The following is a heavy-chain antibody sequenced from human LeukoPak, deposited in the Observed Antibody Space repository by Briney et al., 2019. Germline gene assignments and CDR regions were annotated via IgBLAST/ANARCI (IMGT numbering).Heavy chain of an antibody. J-gene: IGHJ4*02. V-gene: IGHV4-34*01. Sequence: SETLSLTCAVYGGSFSGYYWSWIRQPPGKGLEWIGEINHSGSTNYNPSLKSRVTISVDTSKNQFSLKLSSVTAADTAVYYCARGYDYYDSSGYPIPFDYWGQGTLVTVSS. CDR1: GGSFSGYY. CDR3: ARGYDYYDSSGYPIPFDY. CDR2: INHSGST. D-gene: IGHD3-22*01.